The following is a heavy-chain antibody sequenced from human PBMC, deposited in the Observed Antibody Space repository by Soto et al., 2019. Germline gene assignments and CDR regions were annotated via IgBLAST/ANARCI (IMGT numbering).Heavy chain of an antibody. CDR3: AASVVPAAMLYYYYYMDV. CDR2: ISGSGGST. J-gene: IGHJ6*03. CDR1: GFTFSSYA. D-gene: IGHD2-2*01. V-gene: IGHV3-23*01. Sequence: GGSLRLSCAASGFTFSSYAMSWVRQAPGKGLEWVSAISGSGGSTYYADSVKGRFTISRDNSKNTLYLQMNSLRAEDTAVYYCAASVVPAAMLYYYYYMDVWGKGTTVTVSS.